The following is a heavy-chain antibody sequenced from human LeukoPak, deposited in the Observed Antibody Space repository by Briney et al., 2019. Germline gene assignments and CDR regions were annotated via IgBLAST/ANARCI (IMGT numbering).Heavy chain of an antibody. CDR2: IIPILGIA. J-gene: IGHJ4*02. V-gene: IGHV1-69*04. D-gene: IGHD1-26*01. CDR3: ARVARIVGSLSYFDY. CDR1: GYTFTSYG. Sequence: SVKVSCKASGYTFTSYGISWVRQAPGQGLEWMGRIIPILGIANYAQKFQGRVTITADKSTSTAYMELSSLRSEDTAVYYCARVARIVGSLSYFDYWGQGTLVTVSS.